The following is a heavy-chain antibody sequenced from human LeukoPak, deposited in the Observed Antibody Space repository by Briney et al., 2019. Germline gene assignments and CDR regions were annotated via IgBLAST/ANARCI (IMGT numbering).Heavy chain of an antibody. CDR1: GGSFSGYY. V-gene: IGHV4-34*01. CDR2: INHSGST. J-gene: IGHJ4*02. D-gene: IGHD4-11*01. Sequence: SETLSLTCAVHGGSFSGYYWSWLRQPPGKGLEWIGEINHSGSTNYNPSLKSRVTISVDTSKNQFSLKLSSVTAADTAVYYCAREGNYSIDYWGQGTLVTVSS. CDR3: AREGNYSIDY.